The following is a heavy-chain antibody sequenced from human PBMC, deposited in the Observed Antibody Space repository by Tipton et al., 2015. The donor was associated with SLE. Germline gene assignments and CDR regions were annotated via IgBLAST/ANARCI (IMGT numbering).Heavy chain of an antibody. D-gene: IGHD3-22*01. CDR1: GGSLSSYY. V-gene: IGHV4-4*08. J-gene: IGHJ5*02. CDR3: ARAVTYYYDSSGYSGPDWFDP. Sequence: TLSLTCTVSGGSLSSYYWSWIRPPPGKGLEWIGYIYTSGSTNYNPSLKSRVTISVDTSKNQFSLKLSSVTAADTAVYYCARAVTYYYDSSGYSGPDWFDPGGQGTLVTVSS. CDR2: IYTSGST.